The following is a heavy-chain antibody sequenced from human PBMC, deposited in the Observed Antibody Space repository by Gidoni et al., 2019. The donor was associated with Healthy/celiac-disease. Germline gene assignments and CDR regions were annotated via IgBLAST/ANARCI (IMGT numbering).Heavy chain of an antibody. CDR2: IRSKAYGGTT. CDR3: TRDGTSLFDAFDI. J-gene: IGHJ3*02. D-gene: IGHD3-10*02. V-gene: IGHV3-49*03. Sequence: EVQLVESGGGLVQPGRSLRLSCTASGFTFGDYAMSWFRQAPGKGLEWVGFIRSKAYGGTTEYAASVKGRFTISRDDSKSIAYLQMNSLKTEDTAVYYCTRDGTSLFDAFDIWGQGTMVTVSS. CDR1: GFTFGDYA.